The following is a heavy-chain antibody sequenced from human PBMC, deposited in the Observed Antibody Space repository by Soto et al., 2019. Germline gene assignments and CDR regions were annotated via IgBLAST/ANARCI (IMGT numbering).Heavy chain of an antibody. CDR1: GGTFSSYA. CDR3: ARDLGIAVAGTGFDY. V-gene: IGHV1-69*13. J-gene: IGHJ4*02. Sequence: GASVKVSCKASGGTFSSYAISWVRQAPGQGLEWTGGIIPIFGTANYAQKFQGRVTITADESTSTAYMELSSLRSEDTAVYYCARDLGIAVAGTGFDYWGQGTLVTVSS. D-gene: IGHD6-19*01. CDR2: IIPIFGTA.